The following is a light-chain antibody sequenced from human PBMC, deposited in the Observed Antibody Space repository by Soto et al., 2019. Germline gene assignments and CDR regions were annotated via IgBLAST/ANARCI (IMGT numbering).Light chain of an antibody. CDR1: SSNIGAGYD. J-gene: IGLJ1*01. V-gene: IGLV1-40*01. CDR3: QSYDSSQSGDNHV. Sequence: QSVLTQPPSVSGAPGQRVTISCTGSSSNIGAGYDVHWYQQLPGTAPKLLIYGNSNRPSGVPDRFSGSKSGTSASLAITGLQAEDEAYYYCQSYDSSQSGDNHVFGTRTEVTVL. CDR2: GNS.